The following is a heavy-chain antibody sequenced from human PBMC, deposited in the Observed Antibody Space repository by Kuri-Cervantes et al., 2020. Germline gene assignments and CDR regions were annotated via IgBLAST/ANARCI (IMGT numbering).Heavy chain of an antibody. V-gene: IGHV3-66*03. CDR3: ARALNDYGRRGAFDI. CDR2: IYSCGST. Sequence: GESLKISCAASGFTVSSNYMSWVRQAPGKGLERVSVIYSCGSTYYADSVKGRFTISRDNAKNTLYLQMNSLRAEDTAVYYCARALNDYGRRGAFDIWGQGTMVTVSS. D-gene: IGHD4-17*01. CDR1: GFTVSSNY. J-gene: IGHJ3*02.